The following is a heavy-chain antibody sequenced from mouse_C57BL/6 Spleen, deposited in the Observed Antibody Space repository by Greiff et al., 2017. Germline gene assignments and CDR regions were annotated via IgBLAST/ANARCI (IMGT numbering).Heavy chain of an antibody. CDR2: ISDGGSYT. J-gene: IGHJ2*01. Sequence: EVQLVESGGGLVKPGGSLKLSCAASGFTFSSYAMSWVRQTPEQRLEWVATISDGGSYTYYPDNVKGRFTISRDNAKNNLYLQMSHLKYEDTAMYYCARDGYGSSCFDYWGQGTTLTVSS. CDR1: GFTFSSYA. D-gene: IGHD1-1*01. V-gene: IGHV5-4*01. CDR3: ARDGYGSSCFDY.